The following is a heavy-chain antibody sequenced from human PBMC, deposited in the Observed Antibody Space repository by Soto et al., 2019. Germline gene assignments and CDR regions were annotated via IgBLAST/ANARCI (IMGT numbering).Heavy chain of an antibody. Sequence: PGGSLRLSCAASGFTFDDYAMHWVRQAPGKGLEWVSGISWNSGSIGYADSVKGRFTISRDNAKNSLYLQMNSLRAEDTALYYCAKDTVTTGLHYYYYYMDVWGKGTTVTVSS. CDR2: ISWNSGSI. J-gene: IGHJ6*03. V-gene: IGHV3-9*01. D-gene: IGHD4-4*01. CDR1: GFTFDDYA. CDR3: AKDTVTTGLHYYYYYMDV.